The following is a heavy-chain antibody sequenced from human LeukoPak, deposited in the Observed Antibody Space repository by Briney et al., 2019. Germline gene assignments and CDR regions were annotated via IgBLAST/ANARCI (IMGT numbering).Heavy chain of an antibody. CDR2: IFSGGGT. CDR3: ARGGSTRIYYFDY. V-gene: IGHV3-53*01. CDR1: GFTFSSNY. Sequence: PGGSLRLSCAASGFTFSSNYMSWVRQAPGKGLEWVSVIFSGGGTYYADSVKGRFTISRDNFKNTLYLQMNSLRAEDTAVYYCARGGSTRIYYFDYWGQGTLVTVSS. J-gene: IGHJ4*02.